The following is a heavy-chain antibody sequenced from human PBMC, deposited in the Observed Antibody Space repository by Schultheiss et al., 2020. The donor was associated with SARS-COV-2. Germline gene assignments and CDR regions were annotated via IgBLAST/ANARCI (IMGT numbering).Heavy chain of an antibody. J-gene: IGHJ5*02. CDR3: AKAQTYGDNNWFDP. V-gene: IGHV1-46*01. CDR2: INPSGGST. Sequence: ASVKVSCKASGYTFTSYYMHWVRQAPGQGLEWMGIINPSGGSTSYAQKFQGRVTITADESTSTAYMELSSLRSDDTAVYYCAKAQTYGDNNWFDPWGQGTLVTVSS. D-gene: IGHD4-17*01. CDR1: GYTFTSYY.